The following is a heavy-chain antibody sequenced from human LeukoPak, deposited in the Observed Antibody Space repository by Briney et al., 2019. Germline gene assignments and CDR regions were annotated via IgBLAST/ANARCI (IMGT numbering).Heavy chain of an antibody. V-gene: IGHV1-69*04. CDR1: GYPFANFA. CDR3: ANLVGPLDV. D-gene: IGHD1-26*01. J-gene: IGHJ6*02. Sequence: SVKVSCKASGYPFANFAISWVRQAHGQGLEWMGRIIPRLDTTNYAQKFQGRVTITADKSTDTVYMELRRLRSEDTAVYYCANLVGPLDVWGQGTTVSVSS. CDR2: IIPRLDTT.